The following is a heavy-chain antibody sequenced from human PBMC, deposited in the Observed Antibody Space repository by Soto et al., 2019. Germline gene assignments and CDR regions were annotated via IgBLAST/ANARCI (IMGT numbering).Heavy chain of an antibody. CDR3: ARWGCSGSNCNLNQRSFDL. CDR1: GFIFNEYG. V-gene: IGHV3-33*01. D-gene: IGHD2-15*01. J-gene: IGHJ4*02. CDR2: IWYDGSNK. Sequence: QVQLVESGGGVVQPGRSLRLSCAASGFIFNEYGMHWVRQAPGQGLEWVAVIWYDGSNKYYADSVKGRFTFSRDNSKNTMSLQMNSLRVEDTAIYYCARWGCSGSNCNLNQRSFDLWGQGTLVTVSS.